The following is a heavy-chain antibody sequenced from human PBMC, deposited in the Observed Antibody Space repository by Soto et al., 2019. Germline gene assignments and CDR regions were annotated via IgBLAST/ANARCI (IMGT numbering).Heavy chain of an antibody. CDR1: GDSVSSNSAA. Sequence: QVQLQQSGPGLVKPSQTLSLTCAISGDSVSSNSAAWNWIRQSPSRGLEWLGRTYYRSKWYNDYAVSVKSRITINPDSSKNHFSLQLNSVTPEDTAVYYCARSVSPPTIRSYSSGWFDYWGQGTLVTASS. CDR2: TYYRSKWYN. D-gene: IGHD6-19*01. J-gene: IGHJ4*02. CDR3: ARSVSPPTIRSYSSGWFDY. V-gene: IGHV6-1*01.